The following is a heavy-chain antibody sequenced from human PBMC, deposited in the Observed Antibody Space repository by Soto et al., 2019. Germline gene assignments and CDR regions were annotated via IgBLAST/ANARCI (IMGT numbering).Heavy chain of an antibody. J-gene: IGHJ4*02. D-gene: IGHD3-3*01. Sequence: GGSLRLSCAASGFTFSSYSMNWVRQAPGKGLEWVSSISSSSSYIYYADSVKGRFTISRDNAKNSLYLQMNSLRAEDTAVYYCARGIGVFGVVIPYFDYWGQGTLVTVSS. CDR2: ISSSSSYI. CDR3: ARGIGVFGVVIPYFDY. V-gene: IGHV3-21*01. CDR1: GFTFSSYS.